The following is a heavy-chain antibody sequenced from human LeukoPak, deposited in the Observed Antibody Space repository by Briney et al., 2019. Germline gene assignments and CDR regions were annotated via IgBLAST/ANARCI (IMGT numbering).Heavy chain of an antibody. J-gene: IGHJ4*02. Sequence: SVKVSCKASGGTFSSYAISWVRQASAQGLECMGGIIPLFCTANYAQKFQGRVTITADESTSTAYMELSSLRSERTAVYFCARGRSYDYVAYWGQGTLVTVSS. D-gene: IGHD3-16*01. CDR2: IIPLFCTA. CDR1: GGTFSSYA. V-gene: IGHV1-69*13. CDR3: ARGRSYDYVAY.